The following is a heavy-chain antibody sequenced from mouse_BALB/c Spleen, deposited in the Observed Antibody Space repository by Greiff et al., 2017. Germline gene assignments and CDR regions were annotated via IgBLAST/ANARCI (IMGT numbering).Heavy chain of an antibody. J-gene: IGHJ2*01. CDR2: INSNGGST. CDR1: GFTFSSYG. Sequence: EVMLVESGGGLVQPGGSLKLSCAASGFTFSSYGMSWVRQTPDKRLELVATINSNGGSTYYPDSVKGRFTISRDNAKNTLYLQMSSLKSEDTAMYYCARDRSYGNYFDYWGQGTTLTVSS. CDR3: ARDRSYGNYFDY. V-gene: IGHV5-6-3*01. D-gene: IGHD2-1*01.